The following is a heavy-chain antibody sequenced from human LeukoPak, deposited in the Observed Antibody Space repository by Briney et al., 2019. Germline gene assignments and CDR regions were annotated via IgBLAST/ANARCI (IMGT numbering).Heavy chain of an antibody. D-gene: IGHD3-16*01. J-gene: IGHJ1*01. CDR3: ARVRGDFETD. CDR2: RYYSGSN. Sequence: PSETLSLTCSVSGGSLGSYYWTWLRQPPGKGLEWIGYRYYSGSNTYNPSLKSRVTISVDTSKSQFSLKLISVTAADTAIYYCARVRGDFETDWGQGTLVTVSS. V-gene: IGHV4-59*01. CDR1: GGSLGSYY.